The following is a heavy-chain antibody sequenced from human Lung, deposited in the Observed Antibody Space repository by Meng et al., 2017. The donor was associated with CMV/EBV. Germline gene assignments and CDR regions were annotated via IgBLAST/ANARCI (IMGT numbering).Heavy chain of an antibody. CDR1: GGSISSSNC. D-gene: IGHD6-19*01. J-gene: IGHJ4*02. V-gene: IGHV4-4*02. Sequence: QLRDSGPALVRPSRPLSLPCAVSGGSISSSNCWSWVRQPPGKGLEWIGEIYHSGSTNYNPSLKSRVTISVDKSKNQFSLKLSSVSAADTAVYYCASFPPPGKQWLVTDYWGQGTLVTVSS. CDR2: IYHSGST. CDR3: ASFPPPGKQWLVTDY.